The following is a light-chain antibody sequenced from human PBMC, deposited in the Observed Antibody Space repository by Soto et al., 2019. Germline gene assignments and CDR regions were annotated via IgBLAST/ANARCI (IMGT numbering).Light chain of an antibody. CDR2: DAS. CDR3: QQHGSGPWT. J-gene: IGKJ1*01. V-gene: IGKV3-20*01. Sequence: EIVLTQYPGSLSLSPGQRATLSCRASQSVSGSSLAWYQQRLGQAPRLLIYDASSRATGIPDRFSGSGSGTDFTLTIRRLEHEELSVYYCQQHGSGPWTFGQGTKVEVK. CDR1: QSVSGSS.